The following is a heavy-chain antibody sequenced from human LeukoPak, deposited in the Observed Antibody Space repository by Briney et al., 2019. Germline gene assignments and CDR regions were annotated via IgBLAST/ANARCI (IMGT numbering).Heavy chain of an antibody. CDR3: AKDYRYGSA. Sequence: GGSLRLSCAASGFTFNRFAFTWVRRAPGRGLEWVLAITVRGDATFYAESVRGRFTISRDNSKNTLYLQINSLGAEDTALYYCAKDYRYGSAWGPGTLVVVSS. CDR2: ITVRGDAT. CDR1: GFTFNRFA. V-gene: IGHV3-23*01. J-gene: IGHJ5*02. D-gene: IGHD6-19*01.